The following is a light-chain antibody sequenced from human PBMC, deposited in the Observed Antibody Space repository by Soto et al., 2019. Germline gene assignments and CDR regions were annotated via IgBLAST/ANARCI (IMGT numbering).Light chain of an antibody. CDR1: QSVSSN. J-gene: IGKJ2*01. Sequence: EIVMTQSPATLSVSPGERATLSCRASQSVSSNLAWYQQKPGQVPRLLIYGASTRATGIPARFSGGGYATEFTLTISSLQSEDSAVYYCLQHHEWPPAYTFGQGTKLEIK. CDR3: LQHHEWPPAYT. V-gene: IGKV3-15*01. CDR2: GAS.